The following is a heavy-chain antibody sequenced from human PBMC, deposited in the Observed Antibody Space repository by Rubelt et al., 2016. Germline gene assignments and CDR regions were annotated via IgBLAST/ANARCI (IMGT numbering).Heavy chain of an antibody. CDR3: AKAGYTSGWFNWFDP. J-gene: IGHJ5*02. Sequence: ESGGGLVQPGGSLRLSCAVSGFTFSSYAMTWVRLAPGKGLEWVSVISGSGGTTYYADSVKGRFTISRDNSKNTLYLQMNSLRAEDTAVYYCAKAGYTSGWFNWFDPWGQGTLVTVSS. D-gene: IGHD6-19*01. V-gene: IGHV3-23*01. CDR1: GFTFSSYA. CDR2: ISGSGGTT.